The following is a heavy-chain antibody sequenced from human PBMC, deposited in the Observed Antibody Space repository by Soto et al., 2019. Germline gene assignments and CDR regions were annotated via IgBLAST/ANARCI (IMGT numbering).Heavy chain of an antibody. CDR2: IYYSGST. CDR1: GGSISSGGYY. J-gene: IGHJ6*02. Sequence: PSETLSLTCTVSGGSISSGGYYWSWIRQHPGKGLEWIGYIYYSGSTYYNPSLKSRVTISVDTSKNQFSLKLSSVTAADTAVYYCARGSRDGYSETYYYGMDVWGQGTTVTVSS. V-gene: IGHV4-31*03. CDR3: ARGSRDGYSETYYYGMDV. D-gene: IGHD2-15*01.